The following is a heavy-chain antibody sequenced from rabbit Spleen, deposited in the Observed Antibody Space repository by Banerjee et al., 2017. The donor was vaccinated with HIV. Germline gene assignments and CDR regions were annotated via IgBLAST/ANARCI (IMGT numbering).Heavy chain of an antibody. D-gene: IGHD1-1*01. CDR2: IGAGSGNT. J-gene: IGHJ2*01. CDR3: ARNYVNAFDP. V-gene: IGHV1S45*01. Sequence: EQLEESGGGLVKPEGSLTLTCKASGVSFSDKDVMSWVRQAPGKGLEWIGCIGAGSGNTYYATWAKGRFTISKASSTTVTLKMTSLTAADTATYFCARNYVNAFDPWGQGTLVTVS. CDR1: GVSFSDKDV.